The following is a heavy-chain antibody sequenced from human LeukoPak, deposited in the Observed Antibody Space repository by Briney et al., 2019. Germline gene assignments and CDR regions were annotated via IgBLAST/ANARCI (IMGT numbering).Heavy chain of an antibody. CDR2: IYYSGST. CDR1: GGSISSSSYY. Sequence: SETLSLTCTVSGGSISSSSYYWGWIRQPPGKGLEWIGSIYYSGSTYYNPSLKSRVTISVDTSKNQFSLKLSSVTAADTAVYYCARLMVAVAVGYFDYWGQGTLVTVSS. D-gene: IGHD6-19*01. J-gene: IGHJ4*02. CDR3: ARLMVAVAVGYFDY. V-gene: IGHV4-39*01.